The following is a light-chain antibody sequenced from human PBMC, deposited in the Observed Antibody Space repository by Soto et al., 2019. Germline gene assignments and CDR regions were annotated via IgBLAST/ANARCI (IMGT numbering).Light chain of an antibody. CDR1: QDISSW. Sequence: DIQMTQSPSFVSAAVGYEVTITCRASQDISSWLVWYQQRPGKATTLMIHATSGLQSGVPSRFSGSGSGKHFTITLSNLQSGDFATYYCQQASSFPLTFGGGPKVDIK. CDR2: ATS. V-gene: IGKV1-12*01. J-gene: IGKJ4*01. CDR3: QQASSFPLT.